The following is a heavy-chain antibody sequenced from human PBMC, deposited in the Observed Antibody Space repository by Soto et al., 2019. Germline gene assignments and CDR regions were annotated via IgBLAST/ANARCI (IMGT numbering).Heavy chain of an antibody. CDR1: GGSISSGGYY. J-gene: IGHJ6*02. V-gene: IGHV4-31*03. Sequence: SETLSLTCTVYGGSISSGGYYWSWIRQHPGKGLEWIGYIYYSGSTYYNPSLKSRVTISVDTSKNQFSLKLSSVTAADTAVYYCATGAGGPYYYYYYGMDVWGQGTTVTVSS. CDR2: IYYSGST. CDR3: ATGAGGPYYYYYYGMDV. D-gene: IGHD2-15*01.